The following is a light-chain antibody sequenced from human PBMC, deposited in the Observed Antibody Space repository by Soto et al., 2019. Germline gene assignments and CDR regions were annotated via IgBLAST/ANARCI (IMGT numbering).Light chain of an antibody. Sequence: QSVLTQSPSASASLGASVKLTCTLSSGHSSYAIAWHQKQPGKGPRYLMDLNNDGSHSKGDGIPDRFSGSSSGAERYLIISSLQSEDEADYYCQTWGTGFQVFGGGTKLPVL. J-gene: IGLJ2*01. CDR1: SGHSSYA. CDR3: QTWGTGFQV. V-gene: IGLV4-69*01. CDR2: LNNDGSH.